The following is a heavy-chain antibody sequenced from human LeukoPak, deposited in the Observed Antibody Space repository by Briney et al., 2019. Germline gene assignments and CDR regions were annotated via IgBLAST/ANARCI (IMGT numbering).Heavy chain of an antibody. Sequence: GESLKISCAASGFAFSAYGMHWVRQAPGKGLEWVAVLSYDGTNGYYAGSVKGRLTISRDNSKNTLDLQMNSLRAEDTAVYYCAKGLNSGWYGQSFDLWGQGTLVTVPS. V-gene: IGHV3-30*18. J-gene: IGHJ4*02. CDR1: GFAFSAYG. CDR2: LSYDGTNG. D-gene: IGHD6-19*01. CDR3: AKGLNSGWYGQSFDL.